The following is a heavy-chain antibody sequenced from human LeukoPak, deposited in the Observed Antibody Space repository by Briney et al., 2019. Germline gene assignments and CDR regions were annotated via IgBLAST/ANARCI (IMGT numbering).Heavy chain of an antibody. Sequence: GASVKVSGKASGYTYTGYYMHWVRQAPGQGLEWMGWINPNSGGTNYAQKFQGRVTMTRDTSISTAYMELSRLRSDDTAVYYCATLKTYYYRSGSHNNWFDPWGQGALVTVSS. V-gene: IGHV1-2*02. J-gene: IGHJ5*02. CDR2: INPNSGGT. D-gene: IGHD3-10*01. CDR1: GYTYTGYY. CDR3: ATLKTYYYRSGSHNNWFDP.